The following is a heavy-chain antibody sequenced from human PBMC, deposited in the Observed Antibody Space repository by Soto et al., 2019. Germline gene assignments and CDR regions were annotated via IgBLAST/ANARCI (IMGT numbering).Heavy chain of an antibody. Sequence: QLQLQESGPGLVKPSETLSLTCTVSGGSISSSSYYWGWIRQPPGKGLEWIGSIYYSGSTYYNPSLKSRVTISVDTSKNQFSLKLSSVTAADTAVYYCARHQFESILTGYSSPPYYYYYMDVWGKGTTVTVSS. D-gene: IGHD3-9*01. J-gene: IGHJ6*03. CDR3: ARHQFESILTGYSSPPYYYYYMDV. CDR1: GGSISSSSYY. V-gene: IGHV4-39*01. CDR2: IYYSGST.